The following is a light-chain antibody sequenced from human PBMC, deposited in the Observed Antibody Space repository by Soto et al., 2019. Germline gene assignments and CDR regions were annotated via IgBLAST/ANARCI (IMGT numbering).Light chain of an antibody. CDR2: EVS. V-gene: IGLV2-14*01. Sequence: QSALTQPASVSGSPGQSITISCTGTSSDVGGYNYVSWYQQHPGKAPKLMIYEVSNRPSGVANRFSGSKSGNTASLTISGVQAEDEADYYCSSYITSSTLVFGGGTKVTVL. CDR1: SSDVGGYNY. J-gene: IGLJ2*01. CDR3: SSYITSSTLV.